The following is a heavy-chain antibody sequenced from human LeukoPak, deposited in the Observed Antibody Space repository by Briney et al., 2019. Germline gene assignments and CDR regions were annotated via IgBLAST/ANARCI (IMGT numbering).Heavy chain of an antibody. V-gene: IGHV4-61*01. D-gene: IGHD1-26*01. CDR3: AREGGQYYFDY. CDR2: IYYSGST. CDR1: GGSISSGSYY. J-gene: IGHJ4*02. Sequence: SETLSLTCTVSGGSISSGSYYYSWIRQPPGKGLEWIGYIYYSGSTNYNPSLKSRVTISVDTSKNQFSLKLSSVTAADTAVYYCAREGGQYYFDYWGQGTLVTVSS.